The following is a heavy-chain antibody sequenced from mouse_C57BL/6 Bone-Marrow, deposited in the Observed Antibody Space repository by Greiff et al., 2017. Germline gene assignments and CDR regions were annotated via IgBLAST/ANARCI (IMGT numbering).Heavy chain of an antibody. J-gene: IGHJ1*03. CDR3: SRQVTTVLATKYFDV. V-gene: IGHV5-9*01. CDR1: GFTFSSYT. D-gene: IGHD1-1*01. CDR2: ISGGGGNT. Sequence: SGGGLVKPGGSLKLSCAASGFTFSSYTMSWVRQTPEKRLQWVAAISGGGGNTYYPDSVKGRFTISRDNKKNILYLQKSSRRSEDTALYYCSRQVTTVLATKYFDVWGTGTTVTVSS.